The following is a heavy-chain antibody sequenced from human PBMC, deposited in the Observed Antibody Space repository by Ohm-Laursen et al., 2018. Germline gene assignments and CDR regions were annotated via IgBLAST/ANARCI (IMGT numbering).Heavy chain of an antibody. CDR3: AREYSDDGGYRYDAFDV. V-gene: IGHV4-34*01. J-gene: IGHJ3*01. CDR1: SGSFGPYY. CDR2: INHRGNT. Sequence: TLSLTCALYSGSFGPYYWSWIRQPPGKGLEWIGEINHRGNTNYSPSLKSRVTMSVDTSTNHFSLELTSVTAADTAVYYCAREYSDDGGYRYDAFDVWGHGTVVTVSS. D-gene: IGHD2-15*01.